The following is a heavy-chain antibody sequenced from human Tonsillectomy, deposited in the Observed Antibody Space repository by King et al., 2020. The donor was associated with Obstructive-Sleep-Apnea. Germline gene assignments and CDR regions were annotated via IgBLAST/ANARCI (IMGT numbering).Heavy chain of an antibody. CDR1: GYTFTGYY. CDR3: AREALTGYSSDFGY. D-gene: IGHD3-9*01. J-gene: IGHJ4*02. V-gene: IGHV1-2*02. CDR2: INPNSGGT. Sequence: QLVQSGAEVKKPGASVKVSCKAFGYTFTGYYMHWVRQAPGQGLEWMGWINPNSGGTSDAQKFQGRVTMTRDTSISTAYMELSRLGCDDTAVYYCAREALTGYSSDFGYWGQGTLVTVSS.